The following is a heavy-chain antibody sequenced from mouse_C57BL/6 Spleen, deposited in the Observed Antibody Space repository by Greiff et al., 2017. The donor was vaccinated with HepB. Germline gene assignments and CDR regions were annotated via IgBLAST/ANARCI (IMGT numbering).Heavy chain of an antibody. Sequence: VQLQQPGPELVKPGASVKISCKASGYSFTGYYMNWVKQSPEKSLEWIGEINPSTGGTTYNQKFKAKATLTVDKSSSTAYMQLKSLTSEDSAVYYCARKGSTFNYFDYWGQGTTLTVSS. CDR2: INPSTGGT. J-gene: IGHJ2*01. V-gene: IGHV1-42*01. D-gene: IGHD1-1*01. CDR3: ARKGSTFNYFDY. CDR1: GYSFTGYY.